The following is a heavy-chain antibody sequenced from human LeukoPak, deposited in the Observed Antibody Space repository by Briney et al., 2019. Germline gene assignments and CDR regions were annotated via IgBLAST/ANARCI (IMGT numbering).Heavy chain of an antibody. J-gene: IGHJ6*02. CDR1: GGSISSGDYY. CDR2: IYYSGST. CDR3: ARSAYCGGDCYRYYYYYGMDV. D-gene: IGHD2-21*02. V-gene: IGHV4-30-4*01. Sequence: PSQTLSLTCTVSGGSISSGDYYWSWIRQPPGKGLEWIGYIYYSGSTHYNPPLKSRVTISVDTSKNQFSLKLSSVTAADTAVYYCARSAYCGGDCYRYYYYYGMDVWGQGTTVTVSS.